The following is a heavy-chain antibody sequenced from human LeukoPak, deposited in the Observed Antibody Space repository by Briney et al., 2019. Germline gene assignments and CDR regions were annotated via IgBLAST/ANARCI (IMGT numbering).Heavy chain of an antibody. CDR1: GFTFSSYG. J-gene: IGHJ6*03. V-gene: IGHV3-23*01. CDR2: ISGSGGST. D-gene: IGHD5-18*01. CDR3: AKDGEGAMVFYYMDV. Sequence: PGGSLRLSCAASGFTFSSYGMSWVRQAPGKGLEWVSAISGSGGSTYYADSVRGRFTISRDNSKNTLYLQMNSLRAEDTAVYYCAKDGEGAMVFYYMDVWGKGTTVTISS.